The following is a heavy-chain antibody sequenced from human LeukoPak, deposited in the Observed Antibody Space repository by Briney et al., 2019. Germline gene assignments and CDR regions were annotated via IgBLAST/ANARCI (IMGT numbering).Heavy chain of an antibody. CDR1: GFTFSSYG. J-gene: IGHJ3*02. Sequence: PGRSLRLSCAASGFTFSSYGMHWVRQAPGKGLEWVAVISYDGSNEYYADSVKGRFTISRDNSKNTLYLQMNSLRAEDTAVYYCAKDKGWCSGGSCYSGAFDIWGQGTMVTVSS. V-gene: IGHV3-30*18. CDR3: AKDKGWCSGGSCYSGAFDI. CDR2: ISYDGSNE. D-gene: IGHD2-15*01.